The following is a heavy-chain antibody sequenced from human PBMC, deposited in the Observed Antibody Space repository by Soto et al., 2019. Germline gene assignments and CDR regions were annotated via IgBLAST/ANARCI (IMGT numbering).Heavy chain of an antibody. D-gene: IGHD2-8*02. J-gene: IGHJ6*02. V-gene: IGHV3-30-3*01. Sequence: QVQLVESGGGVVQPGRSLRLSCAASGFTFSSYDMHWVRKAPGKGLEWVAVISYDGSNKYYADSVKGRFTISRDNSKNTLYLQMNSLRAEDTAVYYRARDALAVYAAYYYYSGMDLWGQQTPLTVSS. CDR2: ISYDGSNK. CDR3: ARDALAVYAAYYYYSGMDL. CDR1: GFTFSSYD.